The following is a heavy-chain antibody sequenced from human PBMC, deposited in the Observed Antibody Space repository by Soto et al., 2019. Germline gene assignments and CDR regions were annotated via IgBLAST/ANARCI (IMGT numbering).Heavy chain of an antibody. V-gene: IGHV3-23*01. D-gene: IGHD1-26*01. CDR3: AKGKGVGATPDGVNC. J-gene: IGHJ4*02. CDR2: IRSDGDTT. CDR1: GFTFSSNG. Sequence: EVQVLESGGGLVQPGGSLRLYCAASGFTFSSNGMNWVRQAPGKGLEWVSGIRSDGDTTYNADSVKGRFTVSRDTSKNTVYLQMNSLRVEDTAIYYCAKGKGVGATPDGVNCRGQGTLVIVSS.